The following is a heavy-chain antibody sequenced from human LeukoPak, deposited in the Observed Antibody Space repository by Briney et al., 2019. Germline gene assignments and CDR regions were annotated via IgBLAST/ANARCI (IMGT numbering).Heavy chain of an antibody. CDR3: ARQNYDEVNYYYYGLDV. D-gene: IGHD3-3*01. CDR1: GGSISSNY. J-gene: IGHJ6*02. V-gene: IGHV4-59*08. Sequence: SETLSLTCSVSGGSISSNYWSWIRQSPGKGLEWIGYIYYRGSTDYNPSLKSRVTMSVDTSMNQFSLKLSSVTAADTAVYYCARQNYDEVNYYYYGLDVWGQGTTVTVSS. CDR2: IYYRGST.